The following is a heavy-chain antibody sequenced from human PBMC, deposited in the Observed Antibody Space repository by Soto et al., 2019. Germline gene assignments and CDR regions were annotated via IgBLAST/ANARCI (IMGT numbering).Heavy chain of an antibody. CDR1: GFTFSSYS. D-gene: IGHD5-18*01. CDR2: ISSSSSTI. Sequence: EVQLVESGGGLVQPGGSLRLSCAASGFTFSSYSMNWVRQAPGKGLEWVSYISSSSSTIYYADSVKGRFTISRDNAKNSLYLQMNSLRDEDTAVYYCARDVIGYRGYSYGQPYWGQGTLVTVSS. J-gene: IGHJ4*02. V-gene: IGHV3-48*02. CDR3: ARDVIGYRGYSYGQPY.